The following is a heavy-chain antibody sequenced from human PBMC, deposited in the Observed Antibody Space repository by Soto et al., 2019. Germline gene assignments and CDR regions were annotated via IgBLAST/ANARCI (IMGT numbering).Heavy chain of an antibody. Sequence: SETLSLTCTVSGGSISHYYWSWIRQSPGKGLEWTGYAYYSGSTDYNPSLKSRVTMSVDTSKNQVSLKLNSVTTADTAVYYCARDRSTYGGGGTGEVKENWFDPWGPGTLVTVS. CDR2: AYYSGST. CDR3: ARDRSTYGGGGTGEVKENWFDP. D-gene: IGHD2-8*01. CDR1: GGSISHYY. V-gene: IGHV4-59*01. J-gene: IGHJ5*02.